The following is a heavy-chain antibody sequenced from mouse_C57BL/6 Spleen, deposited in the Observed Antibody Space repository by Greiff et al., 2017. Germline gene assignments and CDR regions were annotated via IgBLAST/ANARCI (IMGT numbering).Heavy chain of an antibody. J-gene: IGHJ3*01. D-gene: IGHD1-1*01. CDR3: ARSGYCSSRAWFAY. CDR1: GYTFTSYW. CDR2: IYPGSGST. Sequence: QVQLQQPGAELVKPGASVKMSCKASGYTFTSYWITWVKQRPGQGLEWIGDIYPGSGSTNYNEKFKSKATLTVDTSSSTAYMQLSSLTSEDSAVDYCARSGYCSSRAWFAYWGQGTLVTVSA. V-gene: IGHV1-55*01.